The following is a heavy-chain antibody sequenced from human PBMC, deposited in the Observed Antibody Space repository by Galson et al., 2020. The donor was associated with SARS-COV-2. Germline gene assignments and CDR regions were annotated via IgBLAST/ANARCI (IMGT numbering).Heavy chain of an antibody. CDR1: GGSISSGGYY. J-gene: IGHJ4*02. Sequence: ASETLSLTCTVSGGSISSGGYYWSWIRQHPGKGLEWIGYIYYSGSTYYNPSLKSRITISVDTSKNQFSLKLSSVTAADTALYYCAGAKGAAAVDYWGQGTLVTVSS. D-gene: IGHD6-13*01. V-gene: IGHV4-31*03. CDR3: AGAKGAAAVDY. CDR2: IYYSGST.